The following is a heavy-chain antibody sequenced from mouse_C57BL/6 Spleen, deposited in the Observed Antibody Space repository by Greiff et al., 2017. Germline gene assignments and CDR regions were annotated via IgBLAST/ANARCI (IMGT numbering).Heavy chain of an antibody. V-gene: IGHV1-22*01. CDR1: GYTFTDYN. D-gene: IGHD1-1*01. J-gene: IGHJ2*01. CDR2: INPNNGGT. Sequence: EVQLQQSGPELVKPGASVKMSCKASGYTFTDYNMHWVKQSHGKSLEWIGYINPNNGGTSYNQKFKGKATLTVNKSSSTAYMELRSLTSEDSAVYYCGRGYYGSIYFDYWGQGTTLTVSS. CDR3: GRGYYGSIYFDY.